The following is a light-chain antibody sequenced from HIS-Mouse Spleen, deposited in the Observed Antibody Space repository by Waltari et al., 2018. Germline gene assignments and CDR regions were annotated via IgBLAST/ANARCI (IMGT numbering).Light chain of an antibody. CDR1: SSDVGGYNH. CDR2: EVS. J-gene: IGLJ1*01. V-gene: IGLV2-8*01. CDR3: SSYAGSNNYV. Sequence: QSALTQPPSASGSPGQSVPISCTGTSSDVGGYNHVPWYQQHPGKAPKLMIYEVSKRPSGVPDRFSGSKSGNTASLTVSGLQAEDEADYYCSSYAGSNNYVFGTGTKVTVL.